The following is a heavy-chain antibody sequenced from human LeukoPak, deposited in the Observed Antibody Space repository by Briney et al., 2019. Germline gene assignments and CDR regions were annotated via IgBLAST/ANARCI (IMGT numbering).Heavy chain of an antibody. Sequence: TSETLSLTCTVSGGSISSSSYYWGWIRQPPGTGLEWIGSIYYSGSTYYNPSLKSRVTISVDTSKNQFSLKLSSVTAADTAVYYCARHSRPLFDYWGQGALVTVSS. V-gene: IGHV4-39*01. D-gene: IGHD6-13*01. CDR3: ARHSRPLFDY. CDR1: GGSISSSSYY. J-gene: IGHJ4*02. CDR2: IYYSGST.